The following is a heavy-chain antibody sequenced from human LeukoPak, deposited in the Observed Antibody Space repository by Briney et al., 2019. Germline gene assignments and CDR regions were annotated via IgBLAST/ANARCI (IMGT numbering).Heavy chain of an antibody. CDR1: GFTFSTYE. V-gene: IGHV3-48*03. CDR2: NSSSGSTI. J-gene: IGHJ4*02. CDR3: ARGYTYGLDF. D-gene: IGHD5-18*01. Sequence: PGGSLRLSCAASGFTFSTYEMNWVRQAPGKGLEWVSYNSSSGSTIYYADSVKGRFTISRHNAKNSLYLQMNSLRAEDTAIYYCARGYTYGLDFWGQGTLVTVSS.